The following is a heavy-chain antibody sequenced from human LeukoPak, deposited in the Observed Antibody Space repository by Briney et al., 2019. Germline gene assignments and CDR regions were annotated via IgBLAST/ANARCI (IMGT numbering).Heavy chain of an antibody. D-gene: IGHD5-18*01. J-gene: IGHJ6*03. CDR1: GGTFSSYA. CDR2: IIPIFGTA. Sequence: GASVKVSCKASGGTFSSYAISWVRQAPGQGLEWMGGIIPIFGTANYVQKFQGRVTITADKSTSTAYMELSSLRSEDTAVYYCARSRSEYSYGYGYYYYYMDVWGKGTTVTVSS. V-gene: IGHV1-69*06. CDR3: ARSRSEYSYGYGYYYYYMDV.